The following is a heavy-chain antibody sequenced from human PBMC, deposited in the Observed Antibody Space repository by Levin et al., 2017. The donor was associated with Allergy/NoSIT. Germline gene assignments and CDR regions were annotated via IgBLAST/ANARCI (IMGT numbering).Heavy chain of an antibody. CDR1: GYTFTNYG. D-gene: IGHD2/OR15-2a*01. Sequence: GESLKISCKASGYTFTNYGNGINGVRQAPGQGLEWMGWISGHNGNTNNAQKFQGRITMTTDTSTSTAYMEVRSLRFDDTAVYYCARDLSNRGHFDYWGQGTLVAVSS. CDR2: ISGHNGNT. V-gene: IGHV1-18*01. CDR3: ARDLSNRGHFDY. J-gene: IGHJ4*02.